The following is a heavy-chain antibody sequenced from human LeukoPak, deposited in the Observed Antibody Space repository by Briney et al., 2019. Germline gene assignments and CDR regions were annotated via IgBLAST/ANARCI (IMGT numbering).Heavy chain of an antibody. CDR2: MNPNNGNT. CDR3: VRDGEGVAISVNYWFDP. CDR1: GYTFTGYY. J-gene: IGHJ5*02. V-gene: IGHV1-8*02. D-gene: IGHD3-10*01. Sequence: ASVKVSCKASGYTFTGYYMHWVRQASGQGLEWMGWMNPNNGNTGYAQKFQGRVTMTRDTSISTAYMELRGLRSEDTAVYYCVRDGEGVAISVNYWFDPWGQGTLVTVSS.